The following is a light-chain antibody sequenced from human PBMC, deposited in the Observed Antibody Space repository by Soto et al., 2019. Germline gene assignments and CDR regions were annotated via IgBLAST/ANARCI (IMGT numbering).Light chain of an antibody. J-gene: IGKJ1*01. V-gene: IGKV3-20*01. CDR1: QSVSNNY. Sequence: EIMSTQSPGTLSLHKEERATLPCRASQSVSNNYLAWYQQIPGQAPRLLIYGASNRATGIPDGFSGSGSGTDFTLTSSRLEPEDSAVYYCVQYGISGRLGQGT. CDR3: VQYGISGR. CDR2: GAS.